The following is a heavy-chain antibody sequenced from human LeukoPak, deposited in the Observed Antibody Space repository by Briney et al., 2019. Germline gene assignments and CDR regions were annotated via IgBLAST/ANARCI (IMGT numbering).Heavy chain of an antibody. CDR2: INPNSGGT. J-gene: IGHJ4*02. D-gene: IGHD3-22*01. V-gene: IGHV1-2*02. CDR3: ARGDEPTYYYDSSGYTIDY. Sequence: ASVKVSCKASGYTFTGYYMHWVRQAPGQGLEWMGWINPNSGGTNYAQKFQGRVTMTRDTSISTAYMELSRLRSDDTAVYYCARGDEPTYYYDSSGYTIDYWGQGTLVTVSS. CDR1: GYTFTGYY.